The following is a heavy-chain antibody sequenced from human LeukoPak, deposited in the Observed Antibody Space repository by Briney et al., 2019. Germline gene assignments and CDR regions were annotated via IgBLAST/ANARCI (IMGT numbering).Heavy chain of an antibody. CDR1: GFTVSSNY. CDR3: ARVIGSGSFGFDY. V-gene: IGHV3-53*04. J-gene: IGHJ4*02. Sequence: GSLRLSCAASGFTVSSNYMSWVRQAPGKGLEWVSVIYSGGSTYYADSVKGRFTISRHNSKNTLYLQMNSLRAEDTAVCYCARVIGSGSFGFDYWGQGTLVTVSS. D-gene: IGHD3-10*01. CDR2: IYSGGST.